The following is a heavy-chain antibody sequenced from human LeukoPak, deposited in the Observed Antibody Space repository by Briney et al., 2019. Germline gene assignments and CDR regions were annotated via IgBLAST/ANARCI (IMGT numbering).Heavy chain of an antibody. CDR1: GFTVSSKY. D-gene: IGHD5-18*01. V-gene: IGHV3-53*01. Sequence: GGSLRLSCAASGFTVSSKYMNWVRQAPGKGLEWVSVIYSGGSTKYADSVKGRFTISRDNTKNTLYLQMNSLRADDTAVYYCIYGYTLDFWGQGTLVTVSS. CDR2: IYSGGST. CDR3: IYGYTLDF. J-gene: IGHJ4*02.